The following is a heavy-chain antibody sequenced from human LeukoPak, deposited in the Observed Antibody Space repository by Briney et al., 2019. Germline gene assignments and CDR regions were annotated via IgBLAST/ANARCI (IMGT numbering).Heavy chain of an antibody. CDR3: AKGNWNQYDY. Sequence: PSETLSLTCTVSGGSISSYYWSWIRQPPGKGLEWIGCIYYSGSTNYNPSLKSRVTISVDTSKNQFSLKLSSVTAADTAVYYCAKGNWNQYDYWGQGTLVTVSS. V-gene: IGHV4-59*01. CDR2: IYYSGST. CDR1: GGSISSYY. D-gene: IGHD1-20*01. J-gene: IGHJ4*02.